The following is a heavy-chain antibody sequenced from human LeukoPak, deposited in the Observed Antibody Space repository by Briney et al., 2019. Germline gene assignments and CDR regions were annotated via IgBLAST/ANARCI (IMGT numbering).Heavy chain of an antibody. J-gene: IGHJ4*02. CDR1: GVSISYYY. CDR2: IYTTGST. V-gene: IGHV4-4*07. D-gene: IGHD6-13*01. CDR3: ARQLAAAGTAGFDY. Sequence: SETLSLTCSVSGVSISYYYWTWIRQPAGKELEWIGRIYTTGSTNYNPSLKSRVTMSVDTSKNQFSLKLSSVAAADTAVYYCARQLAAAGTAGFDYWGQGTLVTVSS.